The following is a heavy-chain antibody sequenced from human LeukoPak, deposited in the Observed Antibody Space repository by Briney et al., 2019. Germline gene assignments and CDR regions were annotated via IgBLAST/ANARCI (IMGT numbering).Heavy chain of an antibody. Sequence: PSETLSLTCTVSGGSIRSSDYYWCWIRQSAGKGLEWTGRVHANGRTYYNPSLKSRLTLSLDASESQLSLKLSSVTAADTALYYCARGRPYGDYFDYWGQGARVTVSS. J-gene: IGHJ4*02. V-gene: IGHV4-61*02. CDR1: GGSIRSSDYY. CDR3: ARGRPYGDYFDY. D-gene: IGHD4-17*01. CDR2: VHANGRT.